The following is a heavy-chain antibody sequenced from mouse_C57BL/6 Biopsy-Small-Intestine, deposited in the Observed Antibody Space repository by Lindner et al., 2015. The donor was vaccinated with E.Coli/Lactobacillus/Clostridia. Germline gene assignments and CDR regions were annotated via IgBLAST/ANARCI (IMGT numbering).Heavy chain of an antibody. CDR2: ITGDSSSI. CDR3: ARRPSDVHVMDY. CDR1: GFIFSDFG. Sequence: VQLQESGGGLVKPGGSRKLSCATSGFIFSDFGMHWVRQAPEKGLEWIAYITGDSSSIYYADTVKGRFTISRDNAKNTLFLQMTSLRSEDTAMYYCARRPSDVHVMDYWGQGTSVTVSS. J-gene: IGHJ4*01. V-gene: IGHV5-17*01. D-gene: IGHD2-3*01.